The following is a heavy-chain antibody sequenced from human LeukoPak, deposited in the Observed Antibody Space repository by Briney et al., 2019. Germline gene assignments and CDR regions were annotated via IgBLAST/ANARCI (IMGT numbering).Heavy chain of an antibody. J-gene: IGHJ4*03. CDR1: GGSISSSSYY. V-gene: IGHV4-39*01. D-gene: IGHD2-21*01. CDR3: ARHVVHEKPRSNYFDY. Sequence: SETLSLTCTVSGGSISSSSYYWGWIRQPPGKGLEWIGSIYYSGSTYYNPSLKSRVTISVDTSKNQFSLKLSSVTAADTAVYYCARHVVHEKPRSNYFDYCGHGTLVTVSS. CDR2: IYYSGST.